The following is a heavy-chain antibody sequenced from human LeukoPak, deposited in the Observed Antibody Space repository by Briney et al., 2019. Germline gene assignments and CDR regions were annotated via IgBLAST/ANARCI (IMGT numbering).Heavy chain of an antibody. CDR3: ARLDIVVVPAAPSLWFDP. J-gene: IGHJ5*02. CDR2: YSGST. V-gene: IGHV4-39*01. D-gene: IGHD2-2*01. Sequence: YSGSTYYNPSLKSRVTISVDTSKNQFSLKLSSVTAADTAVYYCARLDIVVVPAAPSLWFDPWGQGTLVTVSS.